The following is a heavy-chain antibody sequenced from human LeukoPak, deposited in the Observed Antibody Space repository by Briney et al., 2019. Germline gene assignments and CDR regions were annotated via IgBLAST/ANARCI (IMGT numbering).Heavy chain of an antibody. CDR2: ISGSGGST. Sequence: GGSLRLSCAASGFTFSSYAMSWVRQAPGKGLEWVSAISGSGGSTYYADSVKGRFTISRDNSKNTLYLQMNSLRAEDTAVYYCAREPGPHDPHLYGMDVWGQGTTVTVSS. J-gene: IGHJ6*02. CDR1: GFTFSSYA. CDR3: AREPGPHDPHLYGMDV. D-gene: IGHD3-3*01. V-gene: IGHV3-23*01.